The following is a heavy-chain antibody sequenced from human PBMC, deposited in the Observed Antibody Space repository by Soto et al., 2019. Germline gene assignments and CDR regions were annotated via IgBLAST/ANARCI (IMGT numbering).Heavy chain of an antibody. D-gene: IGHD2-8*01. CDR3: VRDPDGLSDFDY. CDR1: GFTFSTYA. V-gene: IGHV3-48*02. J-gene: IGHJ4*02. Sequence: GGSLRLSCVASGFTFSTYAMTWVRQAPGKGLEWVSWVSKSSSSIYNADSVKGRFTISRDNAKNSLYLQMSSLRDEDTAVYFCVRDPDGLSDFDYWGQGTQVTVSS. CDR2: VSKSSSSI.